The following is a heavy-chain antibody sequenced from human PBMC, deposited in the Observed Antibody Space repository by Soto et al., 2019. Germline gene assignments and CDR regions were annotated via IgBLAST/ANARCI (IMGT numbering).Heavy chain of an antibody. D-gene: IGHD2-2*01. J-gene: IGHJ4*02. V-gene: IGHV1-2*02. CDR1: GHTFTGHH. CDR2: IDLDIGDT. Sequence: QVQMVQYGAEVKKPGASVKVSCKASGHTFTGHHMHWVRQAPGQGLEWRGLIDLDIGDTKYAQKFQGRVTSTSDTSITTAYMELRGLRSDDTAVYYCALEPAGTAGFDYWGQGTLVTVSS. CDR3: ALEPAGTAGFDY.